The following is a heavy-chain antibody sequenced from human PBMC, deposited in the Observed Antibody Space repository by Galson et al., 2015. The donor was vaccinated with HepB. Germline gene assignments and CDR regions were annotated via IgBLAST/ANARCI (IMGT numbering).Heavy chain of an antibody. CDR1: GFISSMYW. CDR2: IKEDGSEK. V-gene: IGHV3-7*05. J-gene: IGHJ6*02. Sequence: SLRLSCAASGFISSMYWMNWVRQAPGKGLEWVANIKEDGSEKNYVDSVKGRFTISRDNAKNSLYLQMNSLRAEDTAVYYCARVKRGEWYSYYYYGMDVWGQGTTGTVSS. D-gene: IGHD3-10*01. CDR3: ARVKRGEWYSYYYYGMDV.